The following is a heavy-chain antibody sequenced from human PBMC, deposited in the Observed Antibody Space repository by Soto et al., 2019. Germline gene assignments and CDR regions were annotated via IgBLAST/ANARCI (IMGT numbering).Heavy chain of an antibody. CDR2: INPNSGGT. CDR3: ARGTRVNSGSYFSRLVDY. J-gene: IGHJ4*02. D-gene: IGHD1-26*01. CDR1: GYTFTGYY. V-gene: IGHV1-2*04. Sequence: QVQLVQSGAEVKKPGASVKVSCKASGYTFTGYYMHWVRQAPGQGLEWMGWINPNSGGTNYAQKFQGWVTMTRDTSISTAYMELSRLRSDDTAVYYCARGTRVNSGSYFSRLVDYWGQGTLVTVSS.